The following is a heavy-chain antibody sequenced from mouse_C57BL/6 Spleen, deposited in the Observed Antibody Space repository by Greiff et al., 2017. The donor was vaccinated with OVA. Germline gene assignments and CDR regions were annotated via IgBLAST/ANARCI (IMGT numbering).Heavy chain of an antibody. CDR2: IHPNSGST. Sequence: QVQLKQSGAELVKPGASVKLSCKASGYTFTSYWMHWVKQRPGQGLEWIGMIHPNSGSTNYNEKFKSKATLTVDKSSSTAYMQLSSLTSEDSAVYYCARYSNYGVDYYAMDYWGQGTSVTVSS. CDR1: GYTFTSYW. CDR3: ARYSNYGVDYYAMDY. D-gene: IGHD2-5*01. J-gene: IGHJ4*01. V-gene: IGHV1-64*01.